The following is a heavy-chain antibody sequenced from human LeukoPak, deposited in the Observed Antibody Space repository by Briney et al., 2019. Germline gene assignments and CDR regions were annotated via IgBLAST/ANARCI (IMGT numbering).Heavy chain of an antibody. V-gene: IGHV4-39*01. CDR2: IYYSGST. J-gene: IGHJ4*02. CDR1: GGSISSSSYY. CDR3: ARLRRWLQNFDY. Sequence: SETLSLTCTVSGGSISSSSYYWGWIRQPPGKGLERIGSIYYSGSTYYNPSLKSRVTISVDTSKNRFSLKLSSVTAADTAVYYCARLRRWLQNFDYWGQGTLVTVSS. D-gene: IGHD5-24*01.